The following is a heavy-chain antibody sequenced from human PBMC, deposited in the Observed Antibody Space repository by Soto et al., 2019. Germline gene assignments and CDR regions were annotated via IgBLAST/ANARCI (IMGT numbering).Heavy chain of an antibody. CDR3: ASAPTLEGYCSGGSCYKKTPAFDI. CDR2: ISAYNGNT. J-gene: IGHJ3*02. V-gene: IGHV1-18*01. CDR1: GYTFTSYG. D-gene: IGHD2-15*01. Sequence: GASVKVSCKASGYTFTSYGISWVRQAPGQGLEWMGWISAYNGNTNYAQKLQGRVTMTTDTSTSTAYMELRSLRSDDTAVYYCASAPTLEGYCSGGSCYKKTPAFDIWGQGIMVTVSS.